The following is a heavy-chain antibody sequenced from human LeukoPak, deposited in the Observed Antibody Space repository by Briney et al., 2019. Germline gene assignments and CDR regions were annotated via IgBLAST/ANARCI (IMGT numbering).Heavy chain of an antibody. D-gene: IGHD1-26*01. Sequence: GGSLRLSCAASGFTFSNYWMYWVRQAPGKGLEWVSCISLSGSNIYYADSVKGRFTISRDNAKNSLYLQMNSLRAEDTAVYYCARVAISGSYPIFDYWGQGTLVTVSS. CDR1: GFTFSNYW. J-gene: IGHJ4*02. CDR3: ARVAISGSYPIFDY. CDR2: ISLSGSNI. V-gene: IGHV3-48*04.